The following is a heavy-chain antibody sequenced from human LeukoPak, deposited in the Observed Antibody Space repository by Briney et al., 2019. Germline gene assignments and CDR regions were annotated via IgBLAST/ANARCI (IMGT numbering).Heavy chain of an antibody. D-gene: IGHD3-22*01. CDR3: ATKRKPKWLSNDAFDI. V-gene: IGHV1-24*01. Sequence: GASVKVSCKVSGYTLTELSMHWVRQAPGKGLEWMGGFDPEDGETIYAQKFQGRVTMTEDTSTDTAYMELSSLRSEDTAVYYCATKRKPKWLSNDAFDIWGQGTMVTVSS. J-gene: IGHJ3*02. CDR1: GYTLTELS. CDR2: FDPEDGET.